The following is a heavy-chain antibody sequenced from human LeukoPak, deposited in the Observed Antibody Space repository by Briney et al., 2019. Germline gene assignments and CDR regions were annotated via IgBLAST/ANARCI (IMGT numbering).Heavy chain of an antibody. J-gene: IGHJ3*02. CDR1: GYTFTGYY. V-gene: IGHV1-2*02. Sequence: ASVKVSCKASGYTFTGYYIHWVRQAPGPGLEWMGWINPNTGATNYAQNFQGRVTMTRDTSNSTAYMELSSLTSDDTAVYYCARNLWFGESSDAFDMWGQGTMVTVSS. CDR3: ARNLWFGESSDAFDM. CDR2: INPNTGAT. D-gene: IGHD3-10*01.